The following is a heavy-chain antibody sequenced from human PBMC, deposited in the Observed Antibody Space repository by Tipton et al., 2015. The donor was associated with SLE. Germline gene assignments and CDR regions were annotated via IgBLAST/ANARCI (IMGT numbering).Heavy chain of an antibody. D-gene: IGHD2-8*02. Sequence: SLRLSCAASGFTFSSYEMNWVRQAPGKGLEWVSYISGSGSTIYYADSVKGRFTISRDNAKNSVYLQMNSLSVDDTAVYYCARAHSNYWSGYFGYWGQGAPVTVSS. CDR2: ISGSGSTI. J-gene: IGHJ4*02. V-gene: IGHV3-48*03. CDR1: GFTFSSYE. CDR3: ARAHSNYWSGYFGY.